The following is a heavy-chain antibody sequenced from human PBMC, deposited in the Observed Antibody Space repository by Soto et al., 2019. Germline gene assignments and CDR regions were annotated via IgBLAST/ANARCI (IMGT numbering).Heavy chain of an antibody. CDR1: GFTFSSYG. D-gene: IGHD3-22*01. J-gene: IGHJ4*02. Sequence: QVQLVESGGGVVQPGRSLRLSCAASGFTFSSYGMHWVRQAPGKGLEWVAIISYDGSNKYYADSVKGRFTISRDNSKNTLYLPMNSLRAEDTAVYYCAKDFYDSSAADYWGQGTLVTVSS. CDR2: ISYDGSNK. CDR3: AKDFYDSSAADY. V-gene: IGHV3-30*18.